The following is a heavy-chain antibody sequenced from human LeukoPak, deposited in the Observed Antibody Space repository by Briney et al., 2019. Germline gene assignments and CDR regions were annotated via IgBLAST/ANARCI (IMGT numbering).Heavy chain of an antibody. D-gene: IGHD3-3*01. CDR1: GFTLSSYG. CDR3: ARYEGSTAALDH. J-gene: IGHJ4*02. V-gene: IGHV3-33*01. CDR2: IWYDGSNK. Sequence: GGSLRLSCAASGFTLSSYGMHWVRQAPGKGLEWVALIWYDGSNKYYADSVKGRFTISRDNSKNTLYLQMNSLRAEDTAVYYCARYEGSTAALDHWGQGTLVTVSS.